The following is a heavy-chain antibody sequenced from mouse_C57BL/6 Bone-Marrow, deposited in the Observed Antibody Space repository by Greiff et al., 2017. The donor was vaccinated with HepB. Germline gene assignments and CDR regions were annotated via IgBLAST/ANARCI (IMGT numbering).Heavy chain of an antibody. CDR1: GYTFTDYY. J-gene: IGHJ1*03. CDR3: ARWLLPYWYFDV. Sequence: EVQLQQSGPVLVKPGASVKMSCKASGYTFTDYYMNWVKQSHGKSLEWIGVINPYNGGTSYNQKFKGKATLTVDKSSSTAYMELNSLTSEDSAVYYCARWLLPYWYFDVWGTGTTVTVSS. V-gene: IGHV1-19*01. CDR2: INPYNGGT. D-gene: IGHD2-3*01.